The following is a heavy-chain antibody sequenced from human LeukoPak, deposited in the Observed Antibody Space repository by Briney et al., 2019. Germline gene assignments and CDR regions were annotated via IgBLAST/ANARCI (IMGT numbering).Heavy chain of an antibody. V-gene: IGHV3-23*01. CDR2: ISGSGAST. Sequence: GGSLRLSCAASGFTFISYAMSWVRQAPGKGLKWVSAISGSGASTYYADSVKGRFTISRDNSKNTLYLQMNSLRVEDTAVYYCAKDPAVANTARRFQHWGQGTLVTVTS. CDR1: GFTFISYA. D-gene: IGHD6-19*01. CDR3: AKDPAVANTARRFQH. J-gene: IGHJ1*01.